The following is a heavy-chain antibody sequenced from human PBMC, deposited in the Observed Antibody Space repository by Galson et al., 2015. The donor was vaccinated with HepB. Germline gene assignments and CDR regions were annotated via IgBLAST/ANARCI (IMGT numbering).Heavy chain of an antibody. Sequence: SLRLSCAASGFTFSNYWMHWVRHAPGKGLVWVSRINTDGSDRSYADSVKGRFTISRDNAKKTLYLQMSSLRVEDTAVYYCARDSYDNLYYYGMDVWGQGTTVTVSS. V-gene: IGHV3-74*01. CDR2: INTDGSDR. J-gene: IGHJ6*02. CDR1: GFTFSNYW. CDR3: ARDSYDNLYYYGMDV. D-gene: IGHD3-9*01.